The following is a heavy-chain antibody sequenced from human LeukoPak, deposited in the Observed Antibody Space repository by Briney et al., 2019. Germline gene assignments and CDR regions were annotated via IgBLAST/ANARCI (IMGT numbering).Heavy chain of an antibody. J-gene: IGHJ6*03. Sequence: GGSLKLSCAASGFTVSSNYTSWVRQAPGKGLEGVSIFYRGGSTYYADSVNGRFTVSRDNSKNILYLQMNSLRAEDTAVYYCARSQDGSGSYFYYFYIDVWGKGTTV. CDR3: ARSQDGSGSYFYYFYIDV. D-gene: IGHD3-10*01. CDR1: GFTVSSNY. CDR2: FYRGGST. V-gene: IGHV3-66*01.